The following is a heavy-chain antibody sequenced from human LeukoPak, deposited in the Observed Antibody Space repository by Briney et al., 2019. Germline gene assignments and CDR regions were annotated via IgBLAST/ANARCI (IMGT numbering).Heavy chain of an antibody. CDR2: ISYDGSNK. CDR3: ARVGGSGSYSHLAPKPYYYYGMDV. V-gene: IGHV3-30*04. CDR1: GFTFSSYA. D-gene: IGHD3-10*01. J-gene: IGHJ6*02. Sequence: GRSLRLSCAAAGFTFSSYAMHWVRQAPAKGLEWVAVISYDGSNKYYADSVKGRFTISRDNSKNTLYLQMNSLRAEDTAVYYCARVGGSGSYSHLAPKPYYYYGMDVWGQGTTVTVSS.